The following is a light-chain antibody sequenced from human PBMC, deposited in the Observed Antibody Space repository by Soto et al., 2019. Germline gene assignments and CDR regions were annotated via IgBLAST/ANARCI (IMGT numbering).Light chain of an antibody. CDR3: QQFGSSPNT. Sequence: EIVLTQSPGTLSLSPGERATLSCRASQSISSNHLTWYQQKPGQAPRLLISGASSRATCIPDRFSVSGSGTDFTLSISRLEPEDVSVYYCQQFGSSPNTFGQGTKLEIK. CDR2: GAS. CDR1: QSISSNH. J-gene: IGKJ1*01. V-gene: IGKV3-20*01.